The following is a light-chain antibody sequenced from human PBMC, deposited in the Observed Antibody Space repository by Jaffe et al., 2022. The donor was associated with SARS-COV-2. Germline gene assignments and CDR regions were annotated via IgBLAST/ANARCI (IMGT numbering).Light chain of an antibody. CDR2: WAS. CDR3: QQYYTALGT. Sequence: DIVMTQSPDSLAVSLGERATINCKSSQSVLYSSNNNNYLAWYQQKPGQPPKLLIYWASTRESGVPDRFSGSGSGTDFTLTISSLQAEDVAVYYCQQYYTALGTFGQGTKVEIE. CDR1: QSVLYSSNNNNY. J-gene: IGKJ1*01. V-gene: IGKV4-1*01.